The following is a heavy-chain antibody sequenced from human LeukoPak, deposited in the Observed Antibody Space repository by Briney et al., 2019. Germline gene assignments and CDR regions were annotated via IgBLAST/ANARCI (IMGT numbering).Heavy chain of an antibody. CDR1: GFTFSSYA. CDR2: ISSSGGTT. D-gene: IGHD3-10*01. Sequence: GGSLRLSCAASGFTFSSYAMNWVRQAPGKGLEWVSYISSSGGTTYYADSVKGRFTISRDNAKNSLYLQMNSLRAEDTAVYYCASLHLWFGGYWGQRTLVTVSS. J-gene: IGHJ4*02. V-gene: IGHV3-48*03. CDR3: ASLHLWFGGY.